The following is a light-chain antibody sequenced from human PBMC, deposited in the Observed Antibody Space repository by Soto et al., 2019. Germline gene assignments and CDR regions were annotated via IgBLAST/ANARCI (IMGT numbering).Light chain of an antibody. V-gene: IGKV1-39*01. CDR2: AAS. J-gene: IGKJ5*01. CDR1: QTISNY. Sequence: DIQVTQSPSSLSASVVDRVTITCASSQTISNYLNWYQQKQGKAPKLLIYAASSLQSGVPLRFSGSGYGPDFTLTISSLQTEDFATYYCQQSYSTPYTFGQGTRVEIK. CDR3: QQSYSTPYT.